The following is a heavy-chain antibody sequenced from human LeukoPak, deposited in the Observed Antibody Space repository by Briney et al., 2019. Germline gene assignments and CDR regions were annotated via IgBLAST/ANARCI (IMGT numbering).Heavy chain of an antibody. CDR1: GGSISSYY. CDR2: IYYSGST. Sequence: PSETLSLTCTVSGGSISSYYWSWIRQPPGKGLEWIGYIYYSGSTNYNPSLKSRVTISVDTSKNQLSLKLSSVTAADTAVYYCARGRYYYDSSGYYTGYYYYMDVWGKGTTVTASS. J-gene: IGHJ6*03. V-gene: IGHV4-59*01. CDR3: ARGRYYYDSSGYYTGYYYYMDV. D-gene: IGHD3-22*01.